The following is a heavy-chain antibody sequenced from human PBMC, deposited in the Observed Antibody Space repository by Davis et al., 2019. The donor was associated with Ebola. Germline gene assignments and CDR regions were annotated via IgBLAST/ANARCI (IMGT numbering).Heavy chain of an antibody. CDR1: GYTFTAYN. V-gene: IGHV1-2*06. CDR2: IITNSGGT. Sequence: ASVKVSCKASGYTFTAYNLHWVRQVPGHGLEWMGRIITNSGGTNYAQNFQGRVTMTRDTSISTAYMELSSLTSDDTAVYFCARGHNYGHDYWGQGTLVTISS. D-gene: IGHD5-18*01. J-gene: IGHJ4*02. CDR3: ARGHNYGHDY.